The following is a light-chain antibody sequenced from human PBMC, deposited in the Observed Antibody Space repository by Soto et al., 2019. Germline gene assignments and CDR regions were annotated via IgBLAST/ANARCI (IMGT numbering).Light chain of an antibody. J-gene: IGKJ3*01. V-gene: IGKV3-11*01. Sequence: EIVLTQSPANLSLSLVERATLSCRASQSVSSYLAWYQQTPGQAPRLLIYDASNRATGIPARFSGSGSGTDFTLTISSLEPEDFAVYYCQQSSNWPTFGPGTKVDI. CDR2: DAS. CDR3: QQSSNWPT. CDR1: QSVSSY.